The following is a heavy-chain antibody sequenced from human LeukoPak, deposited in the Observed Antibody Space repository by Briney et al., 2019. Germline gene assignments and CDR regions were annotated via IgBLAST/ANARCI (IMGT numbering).Heavy chain of an antibody. CDR2: IIPIFGTA. CDR1: GGTFSSYA. Sequence: GASVKVSCKASGGTFSSYAISWVRQAPGQGLEWMGGIIPIFGTANYAQKFQGRVTITADKSTSTAYMELSSLRSEDTAVYYCGGGGGYNWNDGIDYWGQGTLVTVSS. D-gene: IGHD1-1*01. J-gene: IGHJ4*02. V-gene: IGHV1-69*06. CDR3: GGGGGYNWNDGIDY.